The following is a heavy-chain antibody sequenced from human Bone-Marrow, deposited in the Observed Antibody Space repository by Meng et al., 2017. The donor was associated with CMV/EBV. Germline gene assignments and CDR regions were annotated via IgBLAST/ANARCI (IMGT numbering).Heavy chain of an antibody. J-gene: IGHJ6*02. V-gene: IGHV1-69*02. Sequence: SVKVSCKASGGTFSSYTISWVRQAPGQGLEWMGRIIPILGIANYAQKFQGRVTITADKSTSTAYMELNSLRSEDTAVYYCARVWVYYYGMDVWGQGTTVTVSS. D-gene: IGHD7-27*01. CDR2: IIPILGIA. CDR1: GGTFSSYT. CDR3: ARVWVYYYGMDV.